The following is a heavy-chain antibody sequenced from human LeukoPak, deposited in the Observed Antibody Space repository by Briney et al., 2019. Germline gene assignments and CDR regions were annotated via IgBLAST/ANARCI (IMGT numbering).Heavy chain of an antibody. V-gene: IGHV1-69*05. J-gene: IGHJ6*03. CDR2: ITPIFGTA. Sequence: SVKVSCKASGGTFSSYAIRWVRQAPGQGLEWMGGITPIFGTANYAQKFKRRVTITTDESTSTAYMELSSLRSEDTAVYYCASRSDWGSLYYYYMDVWGKGTTVTVSS. CDR3: ASRSDWGSLYYYYMDV. CDR1: GGTFSSYA. D-gene: IGHD7-27*01.